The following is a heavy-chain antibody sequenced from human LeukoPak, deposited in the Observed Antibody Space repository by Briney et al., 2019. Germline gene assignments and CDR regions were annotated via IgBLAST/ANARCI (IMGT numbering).Heavy chain of an antibody. CDR2: TYYRSKWYN. D-gene: IGHD2-15*01. V-gene: IGHV6-1*01. J-gene: IGHJ3*02. Sequence: SQTLSLTCAISGDSVSSNSAAWNWIRQSPSRGLEWLGRTYYRSKWYNDYAVSVKSRITIKPDTSKNQFSLKLSSVTAADTAVYYCARPLNIGYCSGGSCYSTVVDYAFDIWGQGTMVTVSS. CDR1: GDSVSSNSAA. CDR3: ARPLNIGYCSGGSCYSTVVDYAFDI.